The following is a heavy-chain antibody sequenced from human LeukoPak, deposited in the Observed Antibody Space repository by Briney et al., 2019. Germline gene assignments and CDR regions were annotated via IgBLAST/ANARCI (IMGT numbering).Heavy chain of an antibody. J-gene: IGHJ4*02. V-gene: IGHV1-46*01. Sequence: ASVKASCKASGYTLTSNFMHWVRQAPGQGLEWMGIIHPARGDTTYAQMFQGRVTMTSDTSTNTVYMQLNSLRSEDTAVYYCARESSGLDYWGQGTLVTVSS. CDR1: GYTLTSNF. CDR2: IHPARGDT. D-gene: IGHD6-19*01. CDR3: ARESSGLDY.